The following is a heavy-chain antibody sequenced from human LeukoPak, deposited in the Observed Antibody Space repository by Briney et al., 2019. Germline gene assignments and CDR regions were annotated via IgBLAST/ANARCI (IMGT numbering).Heavy chain of an antibody. CDR3: ARARDCSSTSCYAFDY. Sequence: GGSLRLSCAASGVTVRSNYMNWVRQAPGKGLEWVSSISSSSGYIYYADSVKGRFTISRDNAKNSLYLQMNSLRAEDTAVYYCARARDCSSTSCYAFDYWGQGTLVTVSS. J-gene: IGHJ4*02. V-gene: IGHV3-21*01. D-gene: IGHD2-2*01. CDR1: GVTVRSNY. CDR2: ISSSSGYI.